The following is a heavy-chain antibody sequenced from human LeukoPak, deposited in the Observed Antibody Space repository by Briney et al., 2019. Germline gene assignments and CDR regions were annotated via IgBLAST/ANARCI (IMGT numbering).Heavy chain of an antibody. CDR1: GFTFRSYG. Sequence: XGSLRLSCAASGFTFRSYGMHWVRQAPGKGLEWVAVIWDDGDNKYYADSVKGRFTISRDNSKNTLYLQMNSLRAEDTAVYYCASLVGATTVDYWGQGTLVTVSS. J-gene: IGHJ4*02. CDR3: ASLVGATTVDY. CDR2: IWDDGDNK. V-gene: IGHV3-30*02. D-gene: IGHD1-26*01.